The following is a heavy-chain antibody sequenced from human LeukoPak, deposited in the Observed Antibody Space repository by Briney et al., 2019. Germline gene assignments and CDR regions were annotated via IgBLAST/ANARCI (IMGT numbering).Heavy chain of an antibody. D-gene: IGHD3-9*01. Sequence: GGSLRLSCAVSGFTFDDYGMGWGRPAPGNWLDWVSVINWYGGSIGYADSVKGRLTISRDNDKHSLYLQMNSLRPEDTALYHCARALTGYPPPYYYYMDVWGKGTTVTVSS. CDR3: ARALTGYPPPYYYYMDV. V-gene: IGHV3-20*01. CDR1: GFTFDDYG. CDR2: INWYGGSI. J-gene: IGHJ6*03.